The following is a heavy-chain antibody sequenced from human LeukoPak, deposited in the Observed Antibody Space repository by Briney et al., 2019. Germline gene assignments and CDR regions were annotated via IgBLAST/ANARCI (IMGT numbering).Heavy chain of an antibody. CDR3: ARGVLWGATVYFYY. D-gene: IGHD1-26*01. Sequence: PGGSLRLSCAASGFTFSRYAMHWVRQAPGKGLEWVAVISYDGNNKYYADSVKGRFTISRDNSKNTLYLQMNSLRAEDTAVYYCARGVLWGATVYFYYWGQGTLVTVSS. CDR2: ISYDGNNK. CDR1: GFTFSRYA. J-gene: IGHJ4*02. V-gene: IGHV3-30-3*01.